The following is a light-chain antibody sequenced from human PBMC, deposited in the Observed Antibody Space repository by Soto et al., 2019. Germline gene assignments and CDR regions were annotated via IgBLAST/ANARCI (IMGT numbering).Light chain of an antibody. CDR3: QQYGSSPQT. Sequence: EIVLTQSPGTLSLSPGERATLSCRASQSVSSSYLAWYQQKPGQAPRLLIYGASSRATGIPDRFSGSGSGTDFTLTIRRLEREDFAVYYCQQYGSSPQTFGQGTRLEIK. CDR1: QSVSSSY. J-gene: IGKJ5*01. CDR2: GAS. V-gene: IGKV3-20*01.